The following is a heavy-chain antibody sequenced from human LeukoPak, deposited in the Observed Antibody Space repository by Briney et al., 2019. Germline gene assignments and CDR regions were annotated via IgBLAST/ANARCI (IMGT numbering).Heavy chain of an antibody. D-gene: IGHD3-9*01. CDR3: AREGYDILTGDYYYGMDV. V-gene: IGHV3-13*01. CDR2: IGTAGDT. J-gene: IGHJ6*02. Sequence: GGSLRLSCAASGFTFSSYDMHWVRQATGKGLEWVSAIGTAGDTYYPGSVKGRFTISRENAKNSLYLQMNSLGAGDTAVYYCAREGYDILTGDYYYGMDVWGQGTTVTVSS. CDR1: GFTFSSYD.